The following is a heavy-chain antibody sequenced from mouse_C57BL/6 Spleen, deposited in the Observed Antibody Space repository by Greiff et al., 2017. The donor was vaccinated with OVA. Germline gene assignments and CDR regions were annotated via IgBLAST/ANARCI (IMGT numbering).Heavy chain of an antibody. Sequence: QVQLQQPGAELVRPGSSVKLSCKASGYTFTSYWMDWVKQRPGQGLEWIGNIYPSDSETHYNQKFKDKATLTVDKSSSTAYMQLSSLTSEDSAVYYCARDGSSYVDYYAMDYWGQGTSVTVSS. CDR1: GYTFTSYW. CDR2: IYPSDSET. J-gene: IGHJ4*01. V-gene: IGHV1-61*01. D-gene: IGHD1-1*01. CDR3: ARDGSSYVDYYAMDY.